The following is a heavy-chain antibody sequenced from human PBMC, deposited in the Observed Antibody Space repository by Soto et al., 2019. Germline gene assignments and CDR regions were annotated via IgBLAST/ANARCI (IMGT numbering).Heavy chain of an antibody. CDR3: ARVSRVLRAFDI. CDR1: GGSFSSGSYY. Sequence: XETLSLTCTVSGGSFSSGSYYWSWIRQPPGKGLEWIGYIYYSGSTNYNPSLKSRVTISVDTSKNQFSLKLSSVTAADTAVYYCARVSRVLRAFDIWGQGTMVTVSS. V-gene: IGHV4-61*01. J-gene: IGHJ3*02. D-gene: IGHD3-10*01. CDR2: IYYSGST.